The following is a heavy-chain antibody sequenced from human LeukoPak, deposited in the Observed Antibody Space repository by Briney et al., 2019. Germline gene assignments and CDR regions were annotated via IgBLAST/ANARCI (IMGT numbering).Heavy chain of an antibody. CDR3: ARAFRRFLDYYYYAMDV. Sequence: PSETLSLTCTVSGGSISSYYWSWIRQPPGKGLEWIGYIYYSGSTNYNPSLKSRVTISVDTSKNQFSLKLSSVTAADTAVYYCARAFRRFLDYYYYAMDVWGQGTMVTVSS. V-gene: IGHV4-59*08. CDR1: GGSISSYY. CDR2: IYYSGST. J-gene: IGHJ6*02. D-gene: IGHD3-3*01.